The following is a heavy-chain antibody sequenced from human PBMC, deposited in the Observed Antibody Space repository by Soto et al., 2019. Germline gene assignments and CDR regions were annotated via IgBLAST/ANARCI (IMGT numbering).Heavy chain of an antibody. J-gene: IGHJ5*02. CDR2: ISAYNGNT. V-gene: IGHV1-18*01. CDR3: ARNSYCSGGSCFWEFGWFDP. Sequence: ASVKVSFKASGYTFTSYGISWVRQAPGQGLEWMGWISAYNGNTNYAQKLQGRVTMTTDTSTSTAYMELRSLRSDDTAVYYCARNSYCSGGSCFWEFGWFDPWGQGTLVTVSS. D-gene: IGHD2-15*01. CDR1: GYTFTSYG.